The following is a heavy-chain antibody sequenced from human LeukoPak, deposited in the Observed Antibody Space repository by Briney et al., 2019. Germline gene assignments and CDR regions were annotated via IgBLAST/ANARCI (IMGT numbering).Heavy chain of an antibody. V-gene: IGHV1-46*01. D-gene: IGHD6-13*01. CDR3: ARDMSSSWYPDY. CDR1: GYTFTGYY. J-gene: IGHJ4*02. Sequence: ASVKVSCKASGYTFTGYYLHWVRQAPGQGLEWMGIINPSGGSTSYAQEFQGRVTMTRDTSTSTVYLELSSLRSEDTAVYYCARDMSSSWYPDYWGQGTLVTVSS. CDR2: INPSGGST.